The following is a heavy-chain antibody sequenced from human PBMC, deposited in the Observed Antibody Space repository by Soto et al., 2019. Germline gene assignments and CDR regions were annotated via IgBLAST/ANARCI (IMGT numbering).Heavy chain of an antibody. D-gene: IGHD6-19*01. CDR3: AHSVVAGLGYYFDC. J-gene: IGHJ4*02. V-gene: IGHV2-5*02. CDR2: IYWDDDK. CDR1: GFALSSTRVA. Sequence: QITLKESGPTLVKPTQTLTLTCTFPGFALSSTRVAVGWIRQPPGKALEWLALIYWDDDKRYSPFLKSRLTITKDTSKNQVVLTMTTMDPVDTATYYCAHSVVAGLGYYFDCWGQGTLVTVSS.